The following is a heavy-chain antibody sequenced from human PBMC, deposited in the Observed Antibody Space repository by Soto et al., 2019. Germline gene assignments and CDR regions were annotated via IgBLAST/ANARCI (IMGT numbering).Heavy chain of an antibody. CDR1: GGSFSDFA. V-gene: IGHV1-69*01. CDR3: ARGGIVAVPAALSSYHDYTNYRFDS. Sequence: QVQLAQSGAEVRKPGSSVKASCGASGGSFSDFAFSWVRQAPGQGLEWMGGIIPMFAASKYAQRFQDRVTITADESTNTVYLALSSLTSDDTATYYCARGGIVAVPAALSSYHDYTNYRFDSWGQGTLVTVSS. CDR2: IIPMFAAS. J-gene: IGHJ4*02. D-gene: IGHD2-15*01.